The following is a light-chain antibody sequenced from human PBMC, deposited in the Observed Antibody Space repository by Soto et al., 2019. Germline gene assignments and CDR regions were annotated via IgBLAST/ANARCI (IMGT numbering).Light chain of an antibody. J-gene: IGKJ2*01. CDR1: QSVSSY. Sequence: DIQMTQSPSSLSASVGDRVTVTCRASQSVSSYLNWYRQLPGKAPKLLIFTTSTLQSGVPSRFSGSGSGTDFPLTISSLQPEDFATYYCQQTYSIPYTFGRGTKLEIK. V-gene: IGKV1-39*01. CDR2: TTS. CDR3: QQTYSIPYT.